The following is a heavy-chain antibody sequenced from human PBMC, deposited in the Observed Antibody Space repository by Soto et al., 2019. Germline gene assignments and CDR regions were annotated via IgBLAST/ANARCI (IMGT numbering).Heavy chain of an antibody. CDR2: ISAYNGNT. D-gene: IGHD2-15*01. V-gene: IGHV1-18*01. CDR1: GYTFTSYG. Sequence: QVQLVQSGAEVKKPGASVKVSCKASGYTFTSYGISWVRQAPGQGLEWMRWISAYNGNTNYAQKLQGRVTMTTDTSTSTAYMKLRSLRSDDTAVYYCARDRLFVVVVAARDGYYYYGMDVWGQGTTVTVSS. CDR3: ARDRLFVVVVAARDGYYYYGMDV. J-gene: IGHJ6*02.